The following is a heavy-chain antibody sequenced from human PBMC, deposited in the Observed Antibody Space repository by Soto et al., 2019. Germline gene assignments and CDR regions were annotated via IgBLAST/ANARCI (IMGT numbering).Heavy chain of an antibody. V-gene: IGHV4-34*01. CDR1: GGSFSGYF. CDR2: INHSGST. CDR3: ARDLSGYYYGMDV. J-gene: IGHJ6*02. Sequence: SVTLSLTCAVYGGSFSGYFWNWVRQPPGKGLEWIGEINHSGSTKYNPSLKSRVTLSVDTSKNQFSLRVFSVTAADTAVYYCARDLSGYYYGMDVWGQGTTVTVSS.